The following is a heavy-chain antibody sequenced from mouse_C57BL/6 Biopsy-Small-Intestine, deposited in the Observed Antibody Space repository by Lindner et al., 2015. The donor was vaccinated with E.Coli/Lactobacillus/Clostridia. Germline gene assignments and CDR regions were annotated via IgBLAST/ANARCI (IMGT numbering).Heavy chain of an antibody. CDR1: GYTFTSYV. J-gene: IGHJ4*01. CDR2: INPYNDGT. D-gene: IGHD1-1*02. Sequence: VQLQESGPELVKPGASVKMSCKASGYTFTSYVMHWVKQKPGQGLEWIGYINPYNDGTKYNEKFKGKATLTSDKSSSTAYMELSSLTSEDSAVYYCARYGPYYTLDYWGQGTSVIVSS. CDR3: ARYGPYYTLDY. V-gene: IGHV1-14*01.